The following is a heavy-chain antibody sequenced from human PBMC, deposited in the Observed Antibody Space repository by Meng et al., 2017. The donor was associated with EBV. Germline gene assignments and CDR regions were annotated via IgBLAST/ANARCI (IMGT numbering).Heavy chain of an antibody. CDR3: AHIIAARPFDY. CDR1: GFSLSTRGVG. CDR2: IYWDDDK. J-gene: IGHJ4*02. V-gene: IGHV2-5*02. Sequence: TLTARGPTLVKPTRTLPLTCTFLGFSLSTRGVGVGWIRQPPGKALEWLALIYWDDDKRYSPSLKSRLTITKDTSKNQVVLTMTNMDPVDAATYYCAHIIAARPFDYWGQGTLVTVSS. D-gene: IGHD6-6*01.